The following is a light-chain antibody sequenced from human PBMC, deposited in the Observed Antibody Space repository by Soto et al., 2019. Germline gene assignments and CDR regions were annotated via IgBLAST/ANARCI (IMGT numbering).Light chain of an antibody. V-gene: IGLV1-44*01. CDR1: SSNIGSNT. J-gene: IGLJ1*01. CDR2: KNN. CDR3: ATWDDSLNDYV. Sequence: QSVLTQPPSASGTPGQRVTISCSGSSSNIGSNTVNWYQQLPGTAPKLLIFKNNQRPSGVPDRFSGSKSGTSASLAISGLRSGDEADYYCATWDDSLNDYVFATGTKVTVL.